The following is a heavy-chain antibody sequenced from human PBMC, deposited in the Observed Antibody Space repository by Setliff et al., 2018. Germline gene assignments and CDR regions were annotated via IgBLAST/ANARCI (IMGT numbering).Heavy chain of an antibody. D-gene: IGHD5-18*01. J-gene: IGHJ4*02. CDR2: MYYCGDT. CDR1: SGSVRGYY. V-gene: IGHV4-59*08. CDR3: ARLPPLHTPMALTFDY. Sequence: SETLSLTCTVSSGSVRGYYWSWIRQPPGKGLEWIGYMYYCGDTNYNPSLKSRVTISVDTSKNQFSLELRSVTAADTAVYYCARLPPLHTPMALTFDYWGQGILVTVSS.